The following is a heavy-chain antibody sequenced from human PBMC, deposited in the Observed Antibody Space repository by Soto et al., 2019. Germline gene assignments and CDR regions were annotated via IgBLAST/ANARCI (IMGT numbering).Heavy chain of an antibody. CDR2: IWYDGSTK. J-gene: IGHJ4*01. D-gene: IGHD5-12*01. V-gene: IGHV3-33*01. Sequence: GGSLRFSCAASVFTFSSYCMHLVRQAPGKGLEWVSVIWYDGSTKYYAGSVKGRFTISRDNSKNTLYLQIDGLRAEYTAVYYCPRDTNPYSGYQRTFLDDWGHGTMVTVSS. CDR3: PRDTNPYSGYQRTFLDD. CDR1: VFTFSSYC.